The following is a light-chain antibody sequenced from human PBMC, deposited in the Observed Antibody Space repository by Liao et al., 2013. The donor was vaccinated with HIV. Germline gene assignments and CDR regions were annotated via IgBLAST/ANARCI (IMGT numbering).Light chain of an antibody. CDR2: QDR. CDR1: RMQNKN. Sequence: YELTQPPSVSVSPGQTASITCSGDRMQNKNVCWYQQKPGQSPVLVICQDRHRPAGIPERISGSNSGNTATLTIRGTQPMDEADYYCQAWDSSTGVFGGGTKLTVL. J-gene: IGLJ2*01. CDR3: QAWDSSTGV. V-gene: IGLV3-1*01.